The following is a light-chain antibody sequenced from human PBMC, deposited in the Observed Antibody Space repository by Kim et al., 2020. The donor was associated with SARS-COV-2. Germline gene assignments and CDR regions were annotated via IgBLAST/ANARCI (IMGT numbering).Light chain of an antibody. CDR1: RSNIGISY. Sequence: GRRVFSSCSGGRSNIGISYGVWYQQFPGMAPRLLIYNTNNRPAGVPDRFSGSKSGTSASLAISGLRSEDEADYYCAAWDDSVPGRVFGGGTQLTVL. CDR3: AAWDDSVPGRV. CDR2: NTN. V-gene: IGLV1-47*02. J-gene: IGLJ3*02.